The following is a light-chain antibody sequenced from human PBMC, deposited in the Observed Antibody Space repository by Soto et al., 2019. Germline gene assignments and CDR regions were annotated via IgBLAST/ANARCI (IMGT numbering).Light chain of an antibody. V-gene: IGLV2-11*01. CDR2: DVS. CDR1: SSDVGAYNY. CDR3: WSYAGTPYV. Sequence: QSVLTQPRSVSGSPGQSVTISCTGASSDVGAYNYVSWYQQHPGKAPKLMIYDVSTRPSGVPDRFSGSKSGTTASLTISGLQVHVDAASYCWSYAGTPYVFRTGTKVPVL. J-gene: IGLJ1*01.